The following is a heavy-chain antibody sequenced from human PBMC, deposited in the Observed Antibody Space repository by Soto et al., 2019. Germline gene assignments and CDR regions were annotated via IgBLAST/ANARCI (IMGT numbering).Heavy chain of an antibody. CDR2: IIHDGSDK. J-gene: IGHJ4*02. CDR1: GFTFPTYT. V-gene: IGHV3-30-3*01. Sequence: LRLSCAASGFTFPTYTLHWVRRAPGKGLEWVALIIHDGSDKYYADSVKGRFTISRDNSKNTLFLQMNSLRPEDTAVYFCARDGSSGWLDYWGQGSLVTVSS. CDR3: ARDGSSGWLDY. D-gene: IGHD6-19*01.